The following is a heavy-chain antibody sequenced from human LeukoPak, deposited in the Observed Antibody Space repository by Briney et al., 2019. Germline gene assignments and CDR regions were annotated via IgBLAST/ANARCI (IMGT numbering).Heavy chain of an antibody. D-gene: IGHD1-26*01. J-gene: IGHJ3*02. V-gene: IGHV4-34*01. CDR3: ARGRLGRELRYAFDI. Sequence: PSETLSLTCAVYGGSFSGYYWSWIRQPPGKGLEWIGEINHSGSTNYNPSLKSRVTISVDTSKNQFSLKLSSVTAADTAVYYCARGRLGRELRYAFDIWGQGTMVTVSS. CDR2: INHSGST. CDR1: GGSFSGYY.